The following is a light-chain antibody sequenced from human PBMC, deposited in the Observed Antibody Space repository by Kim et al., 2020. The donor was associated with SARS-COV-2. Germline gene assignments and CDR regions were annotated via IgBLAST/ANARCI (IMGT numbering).Light chain of an antibody. CDR1: SSDVGTYNI. Sequence: QATTISCASTSSDVGTYNIVSWYQQHPGNAPILLIYELNKRPSGVSNRCSGSKSGNTASLTISGLQAEDEADYYCCSYAGSSTVVFGGGTQLTVL. J-gene: IGLJ2*01. CDR2: ELN. CDR3: CSYAGSSTVV. V-gene: IGLV2-23*02.